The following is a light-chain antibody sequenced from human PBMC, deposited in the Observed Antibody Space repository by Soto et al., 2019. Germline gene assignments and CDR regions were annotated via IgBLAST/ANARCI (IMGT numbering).Light chain of an antibody. CDR3: TSYTSNTTWV. J-gene: IGLJ3*02. CDR1: SSDVGSYNL. V-gene: IGLV2-14*02. Sequence: QSALTQPASVSGSPGQSITISCTGTSSDVGSYNLVSWYQQHPGKAPKLMIYEGSKRPTGVSNRFSASKSGNTASLTISGLQAEDEADYYCTSYTSNTTWVFGGGTQLTVL. CDR2: EGS.